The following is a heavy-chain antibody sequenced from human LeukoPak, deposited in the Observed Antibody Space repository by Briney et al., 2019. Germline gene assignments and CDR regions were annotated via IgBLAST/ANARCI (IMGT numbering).Heavy chain of an antibody. CDR3: ARAGAYGSSLVDY. J-gene: IGHJ4*02. V-gene: IGHV1-69*05. CDR2: IIPIFGTA. Sequence: ASVKVSCKAAGGTFSSYAISWVRQAPGQGLEWMGGIIPIFGTANYAQKFQGRVTITTDESTSTAYMELSSLRSEDTAVYYCARAGAYGSSLVDYWGQGTLVTVSS. D-gene: IGHD3-10*01. CDR1: GGTFSSYA.